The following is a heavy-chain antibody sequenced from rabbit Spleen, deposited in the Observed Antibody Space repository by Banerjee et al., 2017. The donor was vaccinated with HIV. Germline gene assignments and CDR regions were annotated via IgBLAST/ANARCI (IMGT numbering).Heavy chain of an antibody. J-gene: IGHJ6*01. V-gene: IGHV1S45*01. CDR3: ARDTGSSFSSYGMDL. CDR2: IYAGSTGTI. CDR1: GFSFSNKAV. Sequence: QQQLVESGGGLVKPGASLTLTCKASGFSFSNKAVMCWVRQAPGKGLEWIGTIYAGSTGTIDFASWAKGRFTISKTSSTTVTLQMTSLTVADTATYFCARDTGSSFSSYGMDLWGPGTLVTVS. D-gene: IGHD8-1*01.